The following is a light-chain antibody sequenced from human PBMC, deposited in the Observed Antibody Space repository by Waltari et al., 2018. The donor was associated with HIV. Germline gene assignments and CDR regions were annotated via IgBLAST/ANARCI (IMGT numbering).Light chain of an antibody. CDR3: MQALQTPFT. Sequence: IVMTQSPLSLPATPEEPASISCRSSQSLLHSNGYNYLDWYLQKPGQSPQLLIYLGSNRASGVPDRFSGSGSGTEFTLKISRVEAEDVGVYYCMQALQTPFTFGPGTKVDIK. CDR2: LGS. V-gene: IGKV2-28*01. CDR1: QSLLHSNGYNY. J-gene: IGKJ3*01.